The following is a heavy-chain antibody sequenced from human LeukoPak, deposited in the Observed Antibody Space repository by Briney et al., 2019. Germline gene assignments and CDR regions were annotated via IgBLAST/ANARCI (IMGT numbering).Heavy chain of an antibody. Sequence: PGGSLRLSCVASGFTVSSNYMSWVRQAPGKGLEWVSVIYSGGSTYYADSVKGRFTISRDNSKNTLYLQMNSLRAEDTAVYYCARGPVLDSSGHDYWGQGTLVTVSS. V-gene: IGHV3-53*01. CDR2: IYSGGST. J-gene: IGHJ4*02. CDR3: ARGPVLDSSGHDY. CDR1: GFTVSSNY. D-gene: IGHD6-19*01.